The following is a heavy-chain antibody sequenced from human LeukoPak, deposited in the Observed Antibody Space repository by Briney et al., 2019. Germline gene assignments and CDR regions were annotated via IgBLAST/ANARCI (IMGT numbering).Heavy chain of an antibody. V-gene: IGHV3-74*01. CDR1: GFTFSNYW. CDR2: INSDGINT. D-gene: IGHD6-19*01. Sequence: GGSLRLSCAASGFTFSNYWMHWVRQAPGKGLVWVSRINSDGINTSYADSVKGRFTISRDNAKNTLNLQMNSLRAEDTAVYYCARDRSGRNYYYYYMDVWGKGTTVTVSS. J-gene: IGHJ6*03. CDR3: ARDRSGRNYYYYYMDV.